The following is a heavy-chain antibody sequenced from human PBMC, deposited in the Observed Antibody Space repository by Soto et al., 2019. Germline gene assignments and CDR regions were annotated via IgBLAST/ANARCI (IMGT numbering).Heavy chain of an antibody. V-gene: IGHV4-59*01. J-gene: IGHJ6*03. Sequence: SETLSLTCTVSGGSISSYYWSWIRQPPGKGLEWIGYIYYSGSTNYNPSLKSRVTISVDTSKNQFSLKLSSVTAADTAVYYCARDSPTELGGHSYYYMDVWGKGTTVTVSS. CDR2: IYYSGST. CDR1: GGSISSYY. D-gene: IGHD3-3*02. CDR3: ARDSPTELGGHSYYYMDV.